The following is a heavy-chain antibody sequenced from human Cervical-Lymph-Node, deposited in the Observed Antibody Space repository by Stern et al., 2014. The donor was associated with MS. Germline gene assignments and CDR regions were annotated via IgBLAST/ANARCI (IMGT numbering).Heavy chain of an antibody. CDR2: ITSGRAYL. Sequence: VQLLESGGDLVKPGGSLRLSCEASGFTFSYYDLTWVRQAPGKGLAWVSSITSGRAYLYYADSVKGRFTISRDNAKNSLYLQMNSLRAEDTAVYYCARQDGYNLDYWGRGTLGTVS. J-gene: IGHJ4*02. D-gene: IGHD5-24*01. CDR3: ARQDGYNLDY. CDR1: GFTFSYYD. V-gene: IGHV3-21*01.